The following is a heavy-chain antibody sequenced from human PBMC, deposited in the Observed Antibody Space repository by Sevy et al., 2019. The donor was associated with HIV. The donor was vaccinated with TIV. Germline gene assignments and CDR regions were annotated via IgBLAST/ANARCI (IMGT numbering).Heavy chain of an antibody. Sequence: GGSLRLSCAASGFTFSNVWMSWVRLAPGKGLQWVAHFKSKTDGGSTDYAAPVRARFTISRDDSKNTLSLQMTSLKTEDTAVYYCTTGGSLFQHWGQGTLVTVSS. V-gene: IGHV3-15*01. CDR3: TTGGSLFQH. CDR2: FKSKTDGGST. D-gene: IGHD3-16*01. J-gene: IGHJ1*01. CDR1: GFTFSNVW.